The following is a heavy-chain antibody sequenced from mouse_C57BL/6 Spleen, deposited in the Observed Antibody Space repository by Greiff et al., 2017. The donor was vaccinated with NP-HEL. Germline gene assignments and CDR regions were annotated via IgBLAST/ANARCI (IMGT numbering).Heavy chain of an antibody. V-gene: IGHV5-6*01. Sequence: EVHLVESGGDLVKPGGSLKLSCAASGFTFSSYGMSWVRQTPDKRLEWVATISSGGSYTYYPDSVQGRFTISRDNAKNTLYLQMSSLKSEDTAMYYCARQGGYYEKSAMDYWGQGTSVTVSS. J-gene: IGHJ4*01. D-gene: IGHD2-3*01. CDR2: ISSGGSYT. CDR3: ARQGGYYEKSAMDY. CDR1: GFTFSSYG.